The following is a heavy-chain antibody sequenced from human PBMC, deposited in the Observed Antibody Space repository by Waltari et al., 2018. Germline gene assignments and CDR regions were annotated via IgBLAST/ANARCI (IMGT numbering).Heavy chain of an antibody. J-gene: IGHJ4*02. CDR3: AKESDSTGYFDY. V-gene: IGHV3-23*01. D-gene: IGHD3-22*01. Sequence: EVQLLESGGGFLQPGGSLRLSCVASGFTFSNYAMNWVRQAPGKGLEWVSLLSSTGATTYYADSGKARFTISRDNSKNTLYLEMHSLRVEDTAIYYCAKESDSTGYFDYWGQGTLVTVSS. CDR2: LSSTGATT. CDR1: GFTFSNYA.